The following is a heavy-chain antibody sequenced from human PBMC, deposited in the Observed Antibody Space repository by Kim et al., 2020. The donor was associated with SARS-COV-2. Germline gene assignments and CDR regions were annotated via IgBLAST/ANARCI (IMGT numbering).Heavy chain of an antibody. Sequence: ASVKVSCKASGYTFTSYAMNWVRQAPGQGLEWMGWINTNTGNPTYAQGFTGRFVFSLDTSVSTAYLQISSLKAEDTAVYYCAREGTYCSSTSCLVPTYYGMDVWGPGTTVTVSS. CDR1: GYTFTSYA. D-gene: IGHD2-2*01. V-gene: IGHV7-4-1*02. J-gene: IGHJ6*02. CDR3: AREGTYCSSTSCLVPTYYGMDV. CDR2: INTNTGNP.